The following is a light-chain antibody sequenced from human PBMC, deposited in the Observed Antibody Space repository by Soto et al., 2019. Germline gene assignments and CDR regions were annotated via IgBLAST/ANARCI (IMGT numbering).Light chain of an antibody. CDR1: QSVTSY. CDR3: QQRSDWPT. J-gene: IGKJ1*01. Sequence: EIVLTQSPATLSLSPGERATLSCRASQSVTSYLAWYQQKPGQTPRLLIYDASHSATGIPARFSGSGSGTDFTLTISSLEPDAFAVYYCQQRSDWPTFGQGTKVEIQ. CDR2: DAS. V-gene: IGKV3-11*01.